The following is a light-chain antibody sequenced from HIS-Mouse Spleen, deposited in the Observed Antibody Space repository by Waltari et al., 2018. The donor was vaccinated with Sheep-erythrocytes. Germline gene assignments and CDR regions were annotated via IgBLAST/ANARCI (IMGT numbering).Light chain of an antibody. J-gene: IGLJ3*02. CDR3: SSYTSSSTWV. V-gene: IGLV2-14*01. Sequence: QSALTQPASVSGSPGQSITISCTGTSSDVGGYNYVSWYQQHPGKAPKLMIYEVSNRPSGLSNRFSGSQSGNTASLTISGLQAEDEADYYCSSYTSSSTWVFGGGTKLTVL. CDR1: SSDVGGYNY. CDR2: EVS.